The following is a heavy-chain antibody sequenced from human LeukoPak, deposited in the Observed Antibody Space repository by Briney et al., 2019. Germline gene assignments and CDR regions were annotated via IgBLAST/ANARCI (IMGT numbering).Heavy chain of an antibody. CDR1: GGSISSYY. V-gene: IGHV4-59*01. CDR3: ARARRGYSYGYKAYYYYMDV. D-gene: IGHD5-18*01. Sequence: PSETLSLTCTVSGGSISSYYWSWIRQPPGKGLEWIGYIYYSGSTNYNPSLKSRVTISVDTSKNQFSLKLSSATAADTAVYYCARARRGYSYGYKAYYYYMDVWGKGTTVTISS. CDR2: IYYSGST. J-gene: IGHJ6*03.